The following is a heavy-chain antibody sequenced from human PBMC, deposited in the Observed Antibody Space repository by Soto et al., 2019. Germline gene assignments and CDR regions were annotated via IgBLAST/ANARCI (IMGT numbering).Heavy chain of an antibody. CDR1: GYSFTSYW. J-gene: IGHJ6*02. CDR2: IDPSDSYT. CDR3: ARHSGEYYYYYYGMDV. V-gene: IGHV5-10-1*01. Sequence: GESLKISCKGSGYSFTSYWISWVRQMPGKGLEWMGRIDPSDSYTNYSPSFQGHVTISADKSISTAYLQWSSLKASDTAMYYCARHSGEYYYYYYGMDVWGQGTTVTVSS. D-gene: IGHD3-16*01.